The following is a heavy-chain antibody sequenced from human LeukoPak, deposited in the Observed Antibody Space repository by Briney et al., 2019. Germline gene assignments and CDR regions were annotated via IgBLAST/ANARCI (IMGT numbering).Heavy chain of an antibody. CDR2: ISSSSSYI. D-gene: IGHD3-10*01. J-gene: IGHJ4*02. CDR1: GFTFSSYA. CDR3: ACITMVRGVII. V-gene: IGHV3-21*01. Sequence: GGSLRLSCAASGFTFSSYAMHWVRQAPGKGLEWVSSISSSSSYIYYADSVKGRFTISRDNAKNSLYLQMNSLRAEDTAVYYCACITMVRGVIIWGQGTLVTVSS.